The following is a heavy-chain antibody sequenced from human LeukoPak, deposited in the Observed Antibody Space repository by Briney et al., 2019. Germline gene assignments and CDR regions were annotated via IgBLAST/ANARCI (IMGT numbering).Heavy chain of an antibody. CDR2: ISGSGSST. CDR3: AKGRVYCNSTSCPTTFFDY. D-gene: IGHD2-2*01. Sequence: GGSLRLSCAASGFTFSSYAMTWVRQAPGKGLEWVSGISGSGSSTSYADSVKGRFTISRDNSKNTLYLQMNSLRAEDTAVYYCAKGRVYCNSTSCPTTFFDYWGQGTLVTVSS. CDR1: GFTFSSYA. J-gene: IGHJ4*02. V-gene: IGHV3-23*01.